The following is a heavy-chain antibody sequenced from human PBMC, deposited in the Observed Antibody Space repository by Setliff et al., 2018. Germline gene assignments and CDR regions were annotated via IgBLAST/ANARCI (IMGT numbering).Heavy chain of an antibody. CDR3: ARLSYRWSQYYYFDY. D-gene: IGHD2-15*01. CDR1: GFTFSSYA. CDR2: IRYDGSNK. J-gene: IGHJ4*02. V-gene: IGHV3-33*08. Sequence: PGGSLRLSCAASGFTFSSYAMSWVRQAPGKGLEWVAFIRYDGSNKYYADSVKGRFTISRDNAKNSLYLQMDSLRTEDTAVYYCARLSYRWSQYYYFDYWGQGTLVTVSS.